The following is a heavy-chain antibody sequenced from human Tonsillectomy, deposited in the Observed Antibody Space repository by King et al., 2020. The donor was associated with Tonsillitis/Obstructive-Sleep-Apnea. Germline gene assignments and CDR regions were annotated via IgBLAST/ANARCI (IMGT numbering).Heavy chain of an antibody. V-gene: IGHV6-1*01. CDR2: TYYRSNWYN. CDR1: GDSVSSSSAA. Sequence: VQLQQSGPGLVKPSQTLSVTCVISGDSVSSSSAAWTWIRQSPSRGLEWLGRTYYRSNWYNDYAASVKSRISINVDTSKNQFSLHLTSVTPEDTAVYYCAREYYYDGSGYRADTFDVWGQGTMVTVSS. D-gene: IGHD3-22*01. CDR3: AREYYYDGSGYRADTFDV. J-gene: IGHJ3*01.